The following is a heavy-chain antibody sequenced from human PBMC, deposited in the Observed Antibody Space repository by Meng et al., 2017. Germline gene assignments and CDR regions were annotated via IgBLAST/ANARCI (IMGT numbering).Heavy chain of an antibody. D-gene: IGHD3-22*01. CDR1: GYTFTSYA. V-gene: IGHV1-3*01. J-gene: IGHJ2*01. CDR2: INAGNGNT. CDR3: ATDGQDSSGYYSWYFDL. Sequence: QVQLVQSGAGVKKPGASVKVSCKASGYTFTSYAMHWVRQAPGQRLEWMGWINAGNGNTKYSQKFQGRVTITRDTSASTAHMELSSLRSEDTAVYYCATDGQDSSGYYSWYFDLWGRGTLVTVSS.